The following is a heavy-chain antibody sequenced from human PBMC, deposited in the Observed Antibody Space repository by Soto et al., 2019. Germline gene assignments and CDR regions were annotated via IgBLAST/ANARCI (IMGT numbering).Heavy chain of an antibody. D-gene: IGHD6-13*01. CDR2: ISSSSSTI. CDR3: AFSSSWSYLYFDY. J-gene: IGHJ4*02. CDR1: GFTFSSYS. Sequence: GGSLRLSCAASGFTFSSYSMNWVRQAPGKGLEWVSYISSSSSTIYYADSVKGRFTISRDNAKNSLYLQMNSLRDEDTAVYYCAFSSSWSYLYFDYWGQGTLVTVSS. V-gene: IGHV3-48*02.